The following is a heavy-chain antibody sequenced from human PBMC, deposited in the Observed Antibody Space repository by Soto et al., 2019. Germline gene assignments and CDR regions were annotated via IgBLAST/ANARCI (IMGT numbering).Heavy chain of an antibody. CDR2: SNPSGGGT. Sequence: AAVKVSCKASGYTFTSYYMHWVRQAPGQGLEWMGISNPSGGGTSYAQKFQVRVTMTRDTSTSTVYMELSSLRSEDTAVYYCGRDFRNIVVVPTARGHLDYWGQGTLVTVSS. CDR1: GYTFTSYY. V-gene: IGHV1-46*03. CDR3: GRDFRNIVVVPTARGHLDY. D-gene: IGHD2-2*01. J-gene: IGHJ4*02.